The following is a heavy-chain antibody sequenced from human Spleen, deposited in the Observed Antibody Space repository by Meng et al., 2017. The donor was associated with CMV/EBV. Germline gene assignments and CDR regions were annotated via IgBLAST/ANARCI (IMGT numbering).Heavy chain of an antibody. CDR2: ISGNGVYI. D-gene: IGHD3-10*01. CDR1: GFNFNIYG. J-gene: IGHJ4*02. Sequence: GESLKISCAASGFNFNIYGMNWVRQAPGKGLEWVSSISGNGVYIHYASSLNGRVTISRDNTKNSLYLQMTSLRVDDTAVYYCAKSGGNWGQGTLVTVSS. V-gene: IGHV3-21*04. CDR3: AKSGGN.